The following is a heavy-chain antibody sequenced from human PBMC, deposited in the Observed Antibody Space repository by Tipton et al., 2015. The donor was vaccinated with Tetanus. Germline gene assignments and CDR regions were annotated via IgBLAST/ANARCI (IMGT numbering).Heavy chain of an antibody. D-gene: IGHD1-20*01. Sequence: SLRLSCAASGFTFSNYVMHWVRQAPGKGLEWVAVISYDGSNKYYADSVKGRFTISRDNSKNTLYLQMNSLRAEDTAVYYCARDPQCITGDAFDIWGQGTMVTVSS. V-gene: IGHV3-30*03. CDR3: ARDPQCITGDAFDI. CDR2: ISYDGSNK. CDR1: GFTFSNYV. J-gene: IGHJ3*02.